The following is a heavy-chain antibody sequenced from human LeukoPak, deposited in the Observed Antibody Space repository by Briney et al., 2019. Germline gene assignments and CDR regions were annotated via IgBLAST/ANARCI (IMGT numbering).Heavy chain of an antibody. CDR2: IYSGGTT. Sequence: PGGSLRLSCAASGFTVSNNYMNWVRQAPGKGLEWVSLIYSGGTTYYADSVKGRFTISRDGSKNTLYLQMNSLRVEDTAVYYCARHSPGYPFFDPWGQGTLVTVSS. J-gene: IGHJ5*02. CDR3: ARHSPGYPFFDP. CDR1: GFTVSNNY. V-gene: IGHV3-66*04. D-gene: IGHD2-15*01.